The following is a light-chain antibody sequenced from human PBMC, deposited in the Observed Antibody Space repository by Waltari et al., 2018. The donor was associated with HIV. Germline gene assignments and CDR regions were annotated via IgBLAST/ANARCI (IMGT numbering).Light chain of an antibody. CDR1: SRAVGGYNY. J-gene: IGLJ1*01. Sequence: QSALTQPASVSGSPGQSITISCTGTSRAVGGYNYVSWYQQHPGKAPKLMIFHVSNRPSGVSTRFSGSKSGNTASLTISALQAEDEADYYCSSYTSDSTYVFGTGTQVTLL. CDR3: SSYTSDSTYV. V-gene: IGLV2-14*03. CDR2: HVS.